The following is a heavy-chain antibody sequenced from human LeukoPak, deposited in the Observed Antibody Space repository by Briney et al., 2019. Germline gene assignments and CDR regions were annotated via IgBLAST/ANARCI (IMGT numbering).Heavy chain of an antibody. CDR3: ATSRAAAGCD. V-gene: IGHV3-7*03. Sequence: GGSLRLSCAASGFTFSDYYMSWIRQAPGKGLEWVANIGQDGSNKFYVASVKGRFSISRDNAKNSVFLRMNNLRVEDTAIYYCATSRAAAGCDWGQGTLVTVSS. J-gene: IGHJ4*02. CDR2: IGQDGSNK. CDR1: GFTFSDYY. D-gene: IGHD6-13*01.